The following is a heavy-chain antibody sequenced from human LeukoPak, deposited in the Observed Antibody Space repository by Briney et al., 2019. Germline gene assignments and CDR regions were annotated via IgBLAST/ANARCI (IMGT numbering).Heavy chain of an antibody. CDR1: GGSISTYY. D-gene: IGHD1-26*01. J-gene: IGHJ4*02. Sequence: SENLSLTCNVSGGSISTYYWSWIRQPPGKGLEWIGYISDGGVTSYNPSLKGRVTISVDSPKNRFSLRLTSLTAVDTALYYCARHGGTLDYFDYWGPGSLVTVSS. CDR3: ARHGGTLDYFDY. V-gene: IGHV4-59*08. CDR2: ISDGGVT.